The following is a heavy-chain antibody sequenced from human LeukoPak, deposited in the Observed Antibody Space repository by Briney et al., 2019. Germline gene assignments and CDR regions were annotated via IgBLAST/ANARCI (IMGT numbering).Heavy chain of an antibody. D-gene: IGHD1-1*01. J-gene: IGHJ4*02. CDR3: ARYNWNDVVSALDS. Sequence: ALVRVSCKASGYTFSGYNIHWVRQAPGQGLEWMGWINPNNGATHYAQKFQGGVTMTRDTSITTFYMEVSSLRSDDTACYYCARYNWNDVVSALDSWGQGTLVTVSS. CDR1: GYTFSGYN. CDR2: INPNNGAT. V-gene: IGHV1-2*02.